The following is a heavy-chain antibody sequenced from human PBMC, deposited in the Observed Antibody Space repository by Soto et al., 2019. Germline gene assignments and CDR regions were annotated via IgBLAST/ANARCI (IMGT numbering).Heavy chain of an antibody. CDR3: AKFHGSGPYYNFPDY. Sequence: GGSLRLSCAASGFTFNTYAMSWVRQTPGKGLEWVSTISDSGGRTYYAASVKGRFTISRDNSKNTLYPLMNSLSAEDTALYYCAKFHGSGPYYNFPDYWGPGTLVTVSS. J-gene: IGHJ4*02. D-gene: IGHD3-10*01. V-gene: IGHV3-23*01. CDR1: GFTFNTYA. CDR2: ISDSGGRT.